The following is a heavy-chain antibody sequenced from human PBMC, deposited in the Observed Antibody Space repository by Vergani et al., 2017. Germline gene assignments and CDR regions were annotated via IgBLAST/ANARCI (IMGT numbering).Heavy chain of an antibody. CDR3: ARGIAAAADAFDI. V-gene: IGHV1-3*01. CDR2: INAGNGNT. Sequence: QVQLVQSGAEVKKPGASVKVSCKASGYTFTSYAMHWVRQAPGQRLEWMGWINAGNGNTKYSQKFQGRVTMTRDTSISTAYMELSRLRSDDTAVYYCARGIAAAADAFDIWGQGTMVTVSS. D-gene: IGHD6-13*01. CDR1: GYTFTSYA. J-gene: IGHJ3*02.